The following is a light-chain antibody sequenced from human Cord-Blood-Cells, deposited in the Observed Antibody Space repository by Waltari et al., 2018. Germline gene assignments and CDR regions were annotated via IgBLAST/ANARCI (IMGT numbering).Light chain of an antibody. V-gene: IGKV3-11*01. Sequence: EIVLTQSPATLSLSPGERATLPCRASQSVSSYLAWDQQKPGQAPRLLIYDASNRATGIPTRFSGSGSGTDFTLTISSLEPEDFAVYYCQQRSNWPPYTFGQGTKLEIK. CDR3: QQRSNWPPYT. CDR2: DAS. J-gene: IGKJ2*01. CDR1: QSVSSY.